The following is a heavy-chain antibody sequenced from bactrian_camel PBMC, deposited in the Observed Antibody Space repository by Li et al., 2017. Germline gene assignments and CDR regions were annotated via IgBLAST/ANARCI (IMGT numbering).Heavy chain of an antibody. CDR2: IDNDDSAT. V-gene: IGHV3S1*01. D-gene: IGHD6*01. CDR3: AALNSTYGGRFGWCKDF. J-gene: IGHJ4*01. CDR1: EYTRDCC. Sequence: GSVQAGGSLTLSCVASEYTRDCCMGWSRQAPGKEREGIAPIDNDDSATYADSVKGRFTLSHDRSKNTMYLRMDNLKTEDTGVYYCAALNSTYGGRFGWCKDFRGQGTQVTVS.